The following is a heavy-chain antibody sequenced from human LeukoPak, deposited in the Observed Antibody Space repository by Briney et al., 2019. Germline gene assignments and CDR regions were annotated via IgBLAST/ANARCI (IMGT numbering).Heavy chain of an antibody. J-gene: IGHJ4*02. CDR1: GFTFTSSA. D-gene: IGHD3-10*01. CDR2: IVVGSGNT. V-gene: IGHV1-58*01. CDR3: AAGGVGELSVY. Sequence: SVKVSCKASGFTFTSSAVQWVRQARGQRLEWIGWIVVGSGNTNYAQKFQERVTITRDMSTSTAYMELSSLRSEDTAAYYCAAGGVGELSVYWGQGTLVTVSS.